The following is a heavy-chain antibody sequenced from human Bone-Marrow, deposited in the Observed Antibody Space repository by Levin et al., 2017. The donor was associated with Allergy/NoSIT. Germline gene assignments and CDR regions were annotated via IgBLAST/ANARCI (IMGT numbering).Heavy chain of an antibody. CDR1: GFTFSSYG. CDR3: AKDLLSGGGYYYMDV. D-gene: IGHD3-16*02. J-gene: IGHJ6*03. CDR2: ISYDGSNK. Sequence: GGSLRLSCAASGFTFSSYGMHWVRQAPGKGLEWVAVISYDGSNKYYADSVKGRFTISRDNSKNTLYLQMNSLRAEDTAVYYCAKDLLSGGGYYYMDVWGKGTTVTVSS. V-gene: IGHV3-30*18.